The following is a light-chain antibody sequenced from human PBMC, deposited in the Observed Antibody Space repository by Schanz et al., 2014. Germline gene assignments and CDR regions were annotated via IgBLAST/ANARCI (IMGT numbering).Light chain of an antibody. J-gene: IGLJ3*02. CDR1: SSDVGSYDL. Sequence: QSALTQPASVSGSPGQSITISCTGTSSDVGSYDLVSWYQQHPGKAPKLMIYEGSKRPSGVSDRFSGCKSGNTASLTVSGLQAEDEADYYCQSYDSSLSEWVFGGGTKLTVL. CDR3: QSYDSSLSEWV. V-gene: IGLV2-14*02. CDR2: EGS.